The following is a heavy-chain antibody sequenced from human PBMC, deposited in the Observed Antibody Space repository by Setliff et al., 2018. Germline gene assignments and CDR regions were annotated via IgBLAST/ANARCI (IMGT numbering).Heavy chain of an antibody. CDR1: GYTFSTYG. D-gene: IGHD3-10*01. CDR2: ISAYNGNT. V-gene: IGHV1-18*01. CDR3: TSSSGVRGLISAYYYMDV. J-gene: IGHJ6*03. Sequence: ASVKVSCKDSGYTFSTYGISWVRQAPGQGLEWMGWISAYNGNTNYAQRFQGRVTMTTDTSTSTAYMELRSLRSDDTAVYYCTSSSGVRGLISAYYYMDVWGKGTTVTVSS.